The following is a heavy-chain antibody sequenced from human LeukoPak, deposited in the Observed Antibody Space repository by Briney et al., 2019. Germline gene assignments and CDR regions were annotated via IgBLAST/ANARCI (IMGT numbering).Heavy chain of an antibody. J-gene: IGHJ3*02. V-gene: IGHV4-30-4*01. D-gene: IGHD3-10*01. CDR3: AREPVEYGSGGDAFDI. Sequence: PSETLSLTCTVSGGSISSGDYYWSWIRQPPGKGLEWIGYIYYSGSTYYNPSLKSRVTISVDTSKNQFSLKLSSVTAADTAVYYCAREPVEYGSGGDAFDIWGQGTMVTVSS. CDR2: IYYSGST. CDR1: GGSISSGDYY.